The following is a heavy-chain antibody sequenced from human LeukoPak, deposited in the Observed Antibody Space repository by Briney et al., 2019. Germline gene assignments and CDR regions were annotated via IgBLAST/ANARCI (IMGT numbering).Heavy chain of an antibody. CDR3: ATAGIVGAIPRYYFDY. D-gene: IGHD1-26*01. Sequence: ASVKVSCKVSGYTLTELSMHWVRQAPGKGLEWMGGFGPEDGETIYAQKFQGRVTMTEDTSTDTAYMELSSLRSEDTAVYYCATAGIVGAIPRYYFDYWGQGTLVTVSS. V-gene: IGHV1-24*01. CDR1: GYTLTELS. J-gene: IGHJ4*02. CDR2: FGPEDGET.